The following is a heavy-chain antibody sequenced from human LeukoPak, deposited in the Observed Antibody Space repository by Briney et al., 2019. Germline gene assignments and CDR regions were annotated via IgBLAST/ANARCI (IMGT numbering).Heavy chain of an antibody. J-gene: IGHJ6*03. CDR3: ARVVTYRLLYAPSTYYYYYYMDV. D-gene: IGHD2-2*02. V-gene: IGHV4-4*02. CDR2: IYHSGST. Sequence: PSETLSLTCAVSGGSISSSNWWSWVRQPPGKGLEWIGEIYHSGSTNYNPSLKSRVTISVDKSKNQFSLKLSSVTAADTAVYYCARVVTYRLLYAPSTYYYYYYMDVWGKGTTVTVSS. CDR1: GGSISSSNW.